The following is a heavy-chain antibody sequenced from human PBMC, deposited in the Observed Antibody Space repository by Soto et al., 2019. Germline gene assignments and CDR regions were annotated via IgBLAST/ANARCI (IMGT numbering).Heavy chain of an antibody. Sequence: PSETLSLTCAVYRGSFSGYYWSWIRQPPGKGLEWIGEINHRGSTHYNPSLKSRLTISVDTSKNQFSLKLRSVTAADTALYYCARGQAAAGRPHPYYFDDWGQGTRVTVSS. CDR1: RGSFSGYY. D-gene: IGHD6-13*01. CDR3: ARGQAAAGRPHPYYFDD. CDR2: INHRGST. V-gene: IGHV4-34*01. J-gene: IGHJ4*02.